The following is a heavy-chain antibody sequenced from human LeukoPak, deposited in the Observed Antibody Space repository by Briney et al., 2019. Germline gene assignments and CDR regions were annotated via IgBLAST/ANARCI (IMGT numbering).Heavy chain of an antibody. CDR2: IYYSGST. CDR3: ASGSGSWHRSATFGD. D-gene: IGHD6-13*01. Sequence: SETLSLTCTVSGGSISSSSYYWSWIRQPPGKGLEWIGYIYYSGSTNYNPSLKSRVTISVDTSKNQFSLKLSSVTAADTAVYYCASGSGSWHRSATFGDWGQGTLVTVSS. V-gene: IGHV4-61*05. J-gene: IGHJ4*02. CDR1: GGSISSSSYY.